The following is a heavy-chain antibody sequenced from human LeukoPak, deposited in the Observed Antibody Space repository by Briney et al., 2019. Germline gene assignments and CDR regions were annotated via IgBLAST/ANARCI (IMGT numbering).Heavy chain of an antibody. CDR1: VGTVSIYT. J-gene: IGHJ4*02. CDR3: ATDRPMWNSSSSVDY. D-gene: IGHD6-6*01. Sequence: ASVKVSRKSSVGTVSIYTISWGRQAPGQGLELMGRIIPILGITNYAQKFQSRLTITSDNTTTTASMEMSSLRSEDTAVYYCATDRPMWNSSSSVDYWGQGTLVTVSS. CDR2: IIPILGIT. V-gene: IGHV1-69*04.